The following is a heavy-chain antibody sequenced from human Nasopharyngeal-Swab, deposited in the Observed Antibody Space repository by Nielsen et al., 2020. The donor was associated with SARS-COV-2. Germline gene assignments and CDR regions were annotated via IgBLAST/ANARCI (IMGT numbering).Heavy chain of an antibody. CDR3: ARRPTNGDYGAYGMDV. V-gene: IGHV5-51*01. CDR1: GYSFTSYW. Sequence: VESLKISCKGSGYSFTSYWIGWVRQMPGKGLEWMGIIYPGDSDTRYSPSFQGQVTISADKSISTAYLQWSSLKASDTAMYYCARRPTNGDYGAYGMDVWGQGTTVTVSS. J-gene: IGHJ6*02. D-gene: IGHD4-17*01. CDR2: IYPGDSDT.